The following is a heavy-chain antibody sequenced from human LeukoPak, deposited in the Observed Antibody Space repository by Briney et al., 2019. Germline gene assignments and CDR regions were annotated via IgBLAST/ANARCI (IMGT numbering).Heavy chain of an antibody. J-gene: IGHJ4*02. Sequence: QPGRSLRLSCAASGFTFSSYGMHWVRQAPGKGLEWVAVIWYDGSNKHYSDAVKGRFTISRDNSLNTLYLQMNSLRVEDTAMYYCAKDTAIQFLEPAFWGQGTLVTVSS. V-gene: IGHV3-33*06. CDR3: AKDTAIQFLEPAF. D-gene: IGHD3-3*01. CDR2: IWYDGSNK. CDR1: GFTFSSYG.